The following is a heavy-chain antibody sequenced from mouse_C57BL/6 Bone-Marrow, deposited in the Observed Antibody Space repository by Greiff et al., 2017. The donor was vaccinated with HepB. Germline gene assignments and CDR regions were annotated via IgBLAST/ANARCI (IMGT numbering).Heavy chain of an antibody. D-gene: IGHD1-1*02. CDR2: ISSGSSTI. V-gene: IGHV5-17*01. Sequence: EVNVVESGGGLVKPGGSLKLSCAASGFTFSDYGMHWVRQAPEKGLEWVAYISSGSSTIYYADTVKGRFTISRDNAKNTLFLQMTSLRSEDTAMYYCASLWKGGFAYWGQGTLVTVSA. J-gene: IGHJ3*01. CDR3: ASLWKGGFAY. CDR1: GFTFSDYG.